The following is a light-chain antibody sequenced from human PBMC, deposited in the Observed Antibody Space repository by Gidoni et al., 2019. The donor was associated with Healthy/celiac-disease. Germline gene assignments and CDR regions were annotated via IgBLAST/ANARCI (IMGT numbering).Light chain of an antibody. Sequence: EIVMTQSPATLSVSPGERATLSCRASQSVSSNLAWYQQKPGQAPRLLIYGASTRATGIPARFSGSGSGTEFPLTISSLQSEDFAVYYCQQYNNWPPEKTFGQGTKVETK. V-gene: IGKV3-15*01. CDR2: GAS. CDR1: QSVSSN. CDR3: QQYNNWPPEKT. J-gene: IGKJ1*01.